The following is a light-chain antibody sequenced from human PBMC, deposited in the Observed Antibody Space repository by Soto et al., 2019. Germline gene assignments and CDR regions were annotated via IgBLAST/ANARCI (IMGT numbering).Light chain of an antibody. J-gene: IGKJ1*01. CDR3: QQYHNWWT. CDR2: GAS. Sequence: VVMTISLSTLSVTPRERATLSCRASQSVSSNLAWYQQKPGQAPRLLIYGASTRATGVPARFSGSGSGTEFTLTITSLQSGDFGVYHCQQYHNWWTFGQGTKVDIK. V-gene: IGKV3-15*01. CDR1: QSVSSN.